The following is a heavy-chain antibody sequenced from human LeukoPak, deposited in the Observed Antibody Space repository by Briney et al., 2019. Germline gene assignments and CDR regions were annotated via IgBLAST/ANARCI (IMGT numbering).Heavy chain of an antibody. D-gene: IGHD3-10*01. CDR3: AKDKAFGLARCYFDY. CDR1: EFTFSAFW. V-gene: IGHV3-7*03. J-gene: IGHJ4*02. Sequence: GGSLRLPCAASEFTFSAFWMSWVRQAPGKGLEWVANINQDGSAKHYVDSVKGRFTISRDNAKNSLYLQMNSLRAEDTALYYCAKDKAFGLARCYFDYWGQGTLVTVSS. CDR2: INQDGSAK.